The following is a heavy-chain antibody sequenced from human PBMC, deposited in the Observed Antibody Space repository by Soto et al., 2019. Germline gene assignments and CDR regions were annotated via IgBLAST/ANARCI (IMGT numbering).Heavy chain of an antibody. V-gene: IGHV3-48*02. CDR2: ISSSSTI. J-gene: IGHJ4*02. Sequence: GGSLRLSCAASGFTFSSYSMNWARQAPGKGLEWVSFISSSSTIYYADSVKGRFTISRDNAKNSLYLQMNSLRDEDTAVYYCARGSYLNYFDYWGQGTLVSVSS. CDR1: GFTFSSYS. D-gene: IGHD1-26*01. CDR3: ARGSYLNYFDY.